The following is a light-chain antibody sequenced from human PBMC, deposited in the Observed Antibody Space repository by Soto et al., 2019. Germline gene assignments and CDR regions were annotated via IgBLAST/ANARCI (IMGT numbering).Light chain of an antibody. V-gene: IGKV1-33*01. CDR3: QQYDNLPLT. CDR1: QDIAIY. Sequence: IQLTQSPSSLSASVVDRVTITCLASQDIAIYLAWYQQKPGEAPKLLIYAASTLQTGVPSRFSGSGSGTHFTFTISSLQPEDIATYYCQQYDNLPLTFGGGTKVDIK. CDR2: AAS. J-gene: IGKJ4*01.